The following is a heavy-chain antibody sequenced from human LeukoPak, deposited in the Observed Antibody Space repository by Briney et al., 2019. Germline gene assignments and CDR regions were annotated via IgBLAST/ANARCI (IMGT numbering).Heavy chain of an antibody. Sequence: GSLRLSCATSGFTFNSYAMSWVRQAPGKGLEWVSGISSSSGSTVYADSVKGRFTISRDNFRNTVFLQMNSLRVDDTAVYYCAKDQGSGLGSYSWGYFDSRGQGTLVTVSS. CDR1: GFTFNSYA. V-gene: IGHV3-23*01. CDR2: ISSSSGST. J-gene: IGHJ4*02. D-gene: IGHD3-10*01. CDR3: AKDQGSGLGSYSWGYFDS.